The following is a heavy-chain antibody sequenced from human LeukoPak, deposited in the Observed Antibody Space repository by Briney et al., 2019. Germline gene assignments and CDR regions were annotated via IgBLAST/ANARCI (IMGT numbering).Heavy chain of an antibody. J-gene: IGHJ4*02. D-gene: IGHD3-3*01. CDR3: ARHRGDYDFWSGLPGY. CDR2: INHSGST. Sequence: GSLRLSCAASGFTFSSYAMSWIRQPPGKGLEWIGEINHSGSTNYNPSLKSRVTISVDTSKNQFSLKLSSVTAADTAVYYCARHRGDYDFWSGLPGYWGQGTLVTVSS. V-gene: IGHV4-34*01. CDR1: GFTFSSYA.